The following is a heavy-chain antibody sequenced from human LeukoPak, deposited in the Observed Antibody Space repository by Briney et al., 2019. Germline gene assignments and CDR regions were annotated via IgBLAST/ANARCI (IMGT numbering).Heavy chain of an antibody. D-gene: IGHD2/OR15-2a*01. V-gene: IGHV3-30*18. Sequence: GGSLRLSCAASGFTFSSYGMHWVRQAPGKGLEWVAVISYDGSNKYSADSVKGGFTISRDNSKNTLYLQMNSLRAEDTAVYYCAKDLSFDYWGQGTLVTVSS. CDR2: ISYDGSNK. CDR3: AKDLSFDY. J-gene: IGHJ4*02. CDR1: GFTFSSYG.